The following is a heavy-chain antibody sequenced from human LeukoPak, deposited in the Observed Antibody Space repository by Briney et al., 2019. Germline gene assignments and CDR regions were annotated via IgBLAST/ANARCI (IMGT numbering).Heavy chain of an antibody. Sequence: SETLSLTCTVSGGSISSGGYYWSWIRQHPGKGLEWIGYIYYSGSTYHNPSLKSRVTISVDTSKNHFSLKLSSVTAADTAVYYCARDLSGEGYYFDYWGQGTLVTVSS. CDR1: GGSISSGGYY. CDR3: ARDLSGEGYYFDY. V-gene: IGHV4-31*03. J-gene: IGHJ4*02. CDR2: IYYSGST. D-gene: IGHD6-19*01.